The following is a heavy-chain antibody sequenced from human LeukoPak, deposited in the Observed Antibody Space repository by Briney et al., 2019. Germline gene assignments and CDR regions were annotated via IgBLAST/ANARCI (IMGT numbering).Heavy chain of an antibody. V-gene: IGHV3-23*01. D-gene: IGHD2-8*01. Sequence: GGSLRLSCAASGFTFSSYAMSWVRQAPGKGLEWVSAISSSGHSTHYADSVKGRFTISRDNSKNTVYLQMNSLRAEDTAVYYCANEGPNFDYWGQGTLVTVSS. J-gene: IGHJ4*02. CDR2: ISSSGHST. CDR1: GFTFSSYA. CDR3: ANEGPNFDY.